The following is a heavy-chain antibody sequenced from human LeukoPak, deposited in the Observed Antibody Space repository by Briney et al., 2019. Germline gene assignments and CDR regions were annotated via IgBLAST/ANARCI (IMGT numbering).Heavy chain of an antibody. CDR2: IIPVIGTA. D-gene: IGHD2-15*01. CDR1: GGTFSSYA. V-gene: IGHV1-69*13. Sequence: SVKVSCKASGGTFSSYAISWVRQAPGQGLEWMGGIIPVIGTANYAQKFQGRVTITADESTSTAYMELSSLRSEDTAVYYCARDRVVGLGIDNAFDIWGHGTMVTVSS. CDR3: ARDRVVGLGIDNAFDI. J-gene: IGHJ3*02.